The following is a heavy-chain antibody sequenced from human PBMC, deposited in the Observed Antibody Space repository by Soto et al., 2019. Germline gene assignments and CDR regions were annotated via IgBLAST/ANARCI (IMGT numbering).Heavy chain of an antibody. CDR3: ARDRAVAGGYYFDY. CDR1: GGSIRNVY. D-gene: IGHD6-19*01. V-gene: IGHV4-59*01. CDR2: IFHSGST. Sequence: PSETLSLTCTVSGGSIRNVYWSWIRQAPGKGLEWIGFIFHSGSTNYNPSLKSRVTISVDTSKNQFSLKLSSVTAADTAVYYCARDRAVAGGYYFDYWGQGTLVTVSS. J-gene: IGHJ4*02.